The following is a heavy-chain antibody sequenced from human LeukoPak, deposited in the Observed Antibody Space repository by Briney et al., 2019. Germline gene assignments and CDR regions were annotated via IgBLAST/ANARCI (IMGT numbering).Heavy chain of an antibody. CDR1: GGTFSSYA. D-gene: IGHD6-13*01. Sequence: SVKVSCKASGGTFSSYAISWVRQAPGQGLEWMGRIIPILGIANYAQKFQGRVTITADKSTSTAYMELSSLRSEDTAVYYCARESHGSSWYSGILDYWGQGTLVTVSS. J-gene: IGHJ4*02. CDR3: ARESHGSSWYSGILDY. V-gene: IGHV1-69*04. CDR2: IIPILGIA.